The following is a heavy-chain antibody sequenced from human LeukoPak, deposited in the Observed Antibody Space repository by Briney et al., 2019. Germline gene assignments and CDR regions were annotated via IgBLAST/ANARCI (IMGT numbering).Heavy chain of an antibody. CDR2: IYPGDSDT. V-gene: IGHV5-51*01. CDR1: GYSFTSYW. J-gene: IGHJ4*02. CDR3: ARLGYCIGTSCYGAD. Sequence: GESLKISCKGSGYSFTSYWIGWVRRMPGKGLEWMGIIYPGDSDTRYSPSFQGQVTISADKSISTAYLQWSSLKASDTAMYYCARLGYCIGTSCYGADWGQGTLVTVSS. D-gene: IGHD2-2*01.